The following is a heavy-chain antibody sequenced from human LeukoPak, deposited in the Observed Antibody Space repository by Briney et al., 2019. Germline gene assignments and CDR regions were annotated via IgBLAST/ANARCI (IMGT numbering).Heavy chain of an antibody. Sequence: ASVKVSCKASGYTFTGYYMHWVRQAPGQGLEWMGWINPNSGGTNYAQKFQGRATMTRDTSISTAYMELSRLRSDDTAVYYCAPYLEPHDAFDIWGQGTMVTVSS. CDR3: APYLEPHDAFDI. D-gene: IGHD1-20*01. CDR2: INPNSGGT. J-gene: IGHJ3*02. V-gene: IGHV1-2*02. CDR1: GYTFTGYY.